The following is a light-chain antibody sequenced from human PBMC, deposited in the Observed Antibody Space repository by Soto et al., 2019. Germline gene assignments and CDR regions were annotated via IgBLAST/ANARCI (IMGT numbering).Light chain of an antibody. CDR2: AAS. CDR3: QKHNSAPWT. J-gene: IGKJ1*01. CDR1: QVISNY. V-gene: IGKV1-27*01. Sequence: DIQMTQSPSSLSASVGDRVTITCRASQVISNYLAWYQQKPGKVPKLLIYAASTLQSGVPFRFSGSGSGTDFTLTISSLQPEDVATYYCQKHNSAPWTFGQGTKVEIK.